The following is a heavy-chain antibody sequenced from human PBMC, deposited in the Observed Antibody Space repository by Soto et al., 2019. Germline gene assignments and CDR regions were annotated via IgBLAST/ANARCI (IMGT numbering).Heavy chain of an antibody. D-gene: IGHD3-9*01. J-gene: IGHJ6*03. Sequence: EVQLLESGGGLVQPGGSLRLSCAASGFTFSNYAMSWVRQAPGKGLEWVSAISNYGGSKYYADSVTGRFTISRDSSKNTRSRQMNGLGAEDTAVYYGAKHDDILTGYYTGYYYYCMDGWGKGTTVTVSS. CDR1: GFTFSNYA. CDR2: ISNYGGSK. CDR3: AKHDDILTGYYTGYYYYCMDG. V-gene: IGHV3-23*01.